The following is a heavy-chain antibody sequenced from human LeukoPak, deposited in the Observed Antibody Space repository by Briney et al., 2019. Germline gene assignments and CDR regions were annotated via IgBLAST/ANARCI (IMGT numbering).Heavy chain of an antibody. D-gene: IGHD3-10*01. CDR2: ISYDGSNK. V-gene: IGHV3-30*18. Sequence: GGSLRLSCAASGFTFSSYGMHWVRQAPGKGPEWVAVISYDGSNKYYADSVKGRFTISRDNSKNTLYLQMNSLRVEDAAVYYCSKDLTSDFGGDLDPWGQGTLVTVSS. CDR3: SKDLTSDFGGDLDP. J-gene: IGHJ5*02. CDR1: GFTFSSYG.